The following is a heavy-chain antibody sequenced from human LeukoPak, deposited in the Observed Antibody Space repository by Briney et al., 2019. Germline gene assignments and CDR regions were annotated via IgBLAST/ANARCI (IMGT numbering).Heavy chain of an antibody. D-gene: IGHD1-20*01. CDR2: ICHDGRI. V-gene: IGHV4-38-2*02. CDR3: ARDTSPGITGTY. CDR1: GFSFSNCYN. Sequence: GSLSLTCTVSGFSFSNCYNWCGSRPPAGEGLGLLGIICHDGRIYYKQSLKSRVTISRDTSKDQFSLKLNTLSAADTAMYYCARDTSPGITGTYWGQGTLVTVSS. J-gene: IGHJ4*02.